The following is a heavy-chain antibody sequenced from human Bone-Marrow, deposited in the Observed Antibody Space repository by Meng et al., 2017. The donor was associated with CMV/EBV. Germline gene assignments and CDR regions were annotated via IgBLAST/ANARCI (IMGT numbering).Heavy chain of an antibody. J-gene: IGHJ4*02. D-gene: IGHD3-10*01. V-gene: IGHV4-59*01. Sequence: GSLRLSCTVSGGSISSYYWSWIRQPPGKGLEWIGYIYYSGSTNYNPSLKSRVTISVDTSKNQFSLKLSSVTAADTAVYYCARAPMVRGAPFDYWGQGTPVTVSS. CDR2: IYYSGST. CDR1: GGSISSYY. CDR3: ARAPMVRGAPFDY.